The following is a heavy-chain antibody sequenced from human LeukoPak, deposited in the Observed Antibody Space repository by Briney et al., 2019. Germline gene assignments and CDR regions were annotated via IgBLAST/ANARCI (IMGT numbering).Heavy chain of an antibody. V-gene: IGHV4-34*01. CDR2: INHSGST. J-gene: IGHJ6*02. CDR1: GGSFSGYY. D-gene: IGHD6-13*01. Sequence: ETLSLTCAVYGGSFSGYYWSWIRQPPGKGLEWIGEINHSGSTNYNPSLKSRVTISVDTSKNQFSLKLSSVTAADTAVYYCARSPKQQLAYFYYYYGMDVWGQGTTVTVSS. CDR3: ARSPKQQLAYFYYYYGMDV.